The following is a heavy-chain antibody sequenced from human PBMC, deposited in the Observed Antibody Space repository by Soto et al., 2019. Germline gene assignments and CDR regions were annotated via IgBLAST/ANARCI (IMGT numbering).Heavy chain of an antibody. CDR3: ARDGSTSWYSYDYHGMDV. J-gene: IGHJ6*02. CDR1: GFTFMTYW. Sequence: EVQLVESGGGLVQPGGSLRLSCGASGFTFMTYWLSWVRQVPGKGLEWVANINQDGSEKNYVDSVKGRFTISRDNAKNSLHLQMSSLRAEDTALYYCARDGSTSWYSYDYHGMDVWGQGTTVTVSS. D-gene: IGHD5-18*01. V-gene: IGHV3-7*05. CDR2: INQDGSEK.